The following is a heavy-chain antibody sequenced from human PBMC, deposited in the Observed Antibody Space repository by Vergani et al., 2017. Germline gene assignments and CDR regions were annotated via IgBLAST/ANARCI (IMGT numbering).Heavy chain of an antibody. V-gene: IGHV4-39*07. CDR3: ARGAVIVGGLFDY. J-gene: IGHJ4*02. Sequence: QLQLQESGPGLVKPSETLSLTCTVSGGSISSSSYYWGWIRQPPGKGLEWIGSIYYSGSTYYNPSLKSRVTISVDTSKNQFSLKLSSVTAADTAVYCCARGAVIVGGLFDYWGQGTLVTVSS. CDR2: IYYSGST. D-gene: IGHD2-21*01. CDR1: GGSISSSSYY.